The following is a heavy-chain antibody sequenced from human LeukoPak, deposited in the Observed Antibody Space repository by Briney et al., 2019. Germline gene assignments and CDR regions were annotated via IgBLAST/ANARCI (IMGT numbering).Heavy chain of an antibody. CDR3: ARASGGNLDFDY. CDR2: IIPIFGTA. V-gene: IGHV1-69*05. D-gene: IGHD2-15*01. Sequence: AALKVSSKASRGTFSSYAISWVSQAPEQGREWMGRIIPIFGTANYAQKFQGRVTITTDESTSTAYMELSSLRSEDTAVYYCARASGGNLDFDYWGQGTLVTVSS. J-gene: IGHJ4*02. CDR1: RGTFSSYA.